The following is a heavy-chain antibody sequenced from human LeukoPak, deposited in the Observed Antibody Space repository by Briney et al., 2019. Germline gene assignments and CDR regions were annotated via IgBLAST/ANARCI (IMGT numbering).Heavy chain of an antibody. CDR3: ARVRIQLSGYYFDY. Sequence: PSQTLSLTCTVSGGSISNGDYYWSWIRQPPGKGLEWIGYIYYSGSTYYNPSLKGRVTISVDTSKNQFSLKLSSVTAADTAVYYCARVRIQLSGYYFDYWGQGTLVTVSS. V-gene: IGHV4-30-4*08. D-gene: IGHD5-18*01. CDR2: IYYSGST. CDR1: GGSISNGDYY. J-gene: IGHJ4*02.